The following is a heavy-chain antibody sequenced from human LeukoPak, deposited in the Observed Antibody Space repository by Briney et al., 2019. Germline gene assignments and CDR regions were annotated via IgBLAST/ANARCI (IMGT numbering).Heavy chain of an antibody. CDR1: GDSFTDYW. CDR3: ARGSANWNYGMDA. J-gene: IGHJ6*02. CDR2: IFPRDSNT. D-gene: IGHD1-1*01. Sequence: GESLKISCKGSGDSFTDYWIAWVRQMPGKGLEWMGIIFPRDSNTRYSPSFQGQVTISADKSITTAYLQWSSLKASDTTTFYCARGSANWNYGMDAWGQGTTVTVSS. V-gene: IGHV5-51*01.